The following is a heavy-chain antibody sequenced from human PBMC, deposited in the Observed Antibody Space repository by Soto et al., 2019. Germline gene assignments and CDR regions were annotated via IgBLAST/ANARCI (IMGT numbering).Heavy chain of an antibody. Sequence: EVQLVESGGGLVKPGGSLRLSCAASGFTFSSYSMNWVRQAPGKGLEWVSSISSSSSYIYYADSVKGRFTISRDNAKNSLYLQMNSLRAEDTAVYYCARANPDVLRFLEWLFAFDIWGQGIMVTVSS. CDR1: GFTFSSYS. CDR2: ISSSSSYI. V-gene: IGHV3-21*01. D-gene: IGHD3-3*01. CDR3: ARANPDVLRFLEWLFAFDI. J-gene: IGHJ3*02.